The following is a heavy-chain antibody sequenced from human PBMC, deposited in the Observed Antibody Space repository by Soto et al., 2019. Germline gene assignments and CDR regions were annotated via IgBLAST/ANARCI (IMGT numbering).Heavy chain of an antibody. V-gene: IGHV2-5*02. Sequence: QITLKESGPTLVKPTQTLTLTCTFSGFSRSTSGVGVGWVRQSPGKALQWLALIYWDDDKRYSPSLKSRLTNNTDTTKNPVVPTMTNMDPADPATYYCRHAQNTAFTAHCFDLWGPGTLVTVSS. D-gene: IGHD3-3*02. CDR3: RHAQNTAFTAHCFDL. CDR2: IYWDDDK. CDR1: GFSRSTSGVG. J-gene: IGHJ5*02.